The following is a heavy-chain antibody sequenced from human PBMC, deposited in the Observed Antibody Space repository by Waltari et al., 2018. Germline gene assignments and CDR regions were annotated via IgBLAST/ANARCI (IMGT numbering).Heavy chain of an antibody. CDR3: ARHNFHHIPQALDI. V-gene: IGHV4-38-2*01. J-gene: IGHJ3*02. D-gene: IGHD2-2*02. CDR1: GYSISSGYY. Sequence: QVQLQESGPGLVKPWETLSLTCAVPGYSISSGYYWGSIRPPPGTGLEWIGGIYHSGSTYDNPSLKRRVTISVDTSKNQFSLKLSSVTAADTAVYYCARHNFHHIPQALDIWGQGTMVTVSS. CDR2: IYHSGST.